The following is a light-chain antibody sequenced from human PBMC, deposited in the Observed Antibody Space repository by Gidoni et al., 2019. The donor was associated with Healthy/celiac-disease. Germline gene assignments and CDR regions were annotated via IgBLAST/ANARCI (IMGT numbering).Light chain of an antibody. CDR2: DAS. J-gene: IGKJ4*01. Sequence: EIVLTQSPSTLSLSPGERATLSCRASQSVSSYLAWYQQKPCQAPRLLIYDASNRATGIPARFIGSGSGTDFTLTISSLEPEEFAVYYCQQRSNWRTFXGXTKVEIK. CDR1: QSVSSY. CDR3: QQRSNWRT. V-gene: IGKV3-11*01.